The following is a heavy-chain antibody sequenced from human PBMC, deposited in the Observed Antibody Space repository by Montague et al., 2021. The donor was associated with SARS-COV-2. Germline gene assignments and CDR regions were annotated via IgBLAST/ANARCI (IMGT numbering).Heavy chain of an antibody. D-gene: IGHD2-21*01. CDR2: ISSSGGGSTK. J-gene: IGHJ6*02. Sequence: SLRLSCAASGFIFSSYEMNWVRQAPGKGLEWISYISSSGGGSTKHYTDPVKGRFTISRDNAKSSLYLQMNSLRVEDTAIYYCARDRDWDDWCGMDVWGQGTMVTVSS. CDR3: ARDRDWDDWCGMDV. V-gene: IGHV3-48*03. CDR1: GFIFSSYE.